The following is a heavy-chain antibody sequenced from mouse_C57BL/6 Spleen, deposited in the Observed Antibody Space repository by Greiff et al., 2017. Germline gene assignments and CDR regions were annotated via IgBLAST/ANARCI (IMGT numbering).Heavy chain of an antibody. V-gene: IGHV2-3*01. J-gene: IGHJ2*01. Sequence: VQLKQSGPGLVAPSQSLSITCTVSGFSLTSSGVSWVRQPPGKGLAWLGVIWGDVRTDSHSALISRLSISKDNSKSQVCLKLNSLQTDDTATYYCAKVGDYYGIYFDYWGQGTTRTVSS. CDR1: GFSLTSSG. CDR3: AKVGDYYGIYFDY. CDR2: IWGDVRT. D-gene: IGHD2-1*01.